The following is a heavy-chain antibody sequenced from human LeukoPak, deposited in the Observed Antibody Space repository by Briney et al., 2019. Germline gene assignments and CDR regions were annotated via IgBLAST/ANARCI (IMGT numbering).Heavy chain of an antibody. V-gene: IGHV3-23*01. Sequence: GGSLRLSCAASGFTFSSYAMSWVRRAPGKGLEWVSAISGSGGSTYYADSVKGRFTISRDNSKNTLYLQMNSLRAEDTAVYYCAKDLRYSYGIPLWGQGTLVTVSS. D-gene: IGHD5-18*01. CDR2: ISGSGGST. CDR3: AKDLRYSYGIPL. CDR1: GFTFSSYA. J-gene: IGHJ4*02.